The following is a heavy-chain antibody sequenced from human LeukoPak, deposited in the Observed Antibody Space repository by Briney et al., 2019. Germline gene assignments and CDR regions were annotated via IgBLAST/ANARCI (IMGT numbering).Heavy chain of an antibody. CDR2: ISSSSSYI. Sequence: GGSLRLSCAASGFTFSSYSMNWVRQAPGKGLEWVSSISSSSSYIYYADSVKGRFTISRDNSKNTLYLQMNSLRAEDTAVYYCAKAPRESGWYDYWGQGTLVTVSS. CDR3: AKAPRESGWYDY. CDR1: GFTFSSYS. V-gene: IGHV3-21*01. D-gene: IGHD6-19*01. J-gene: IGHJ4*02.